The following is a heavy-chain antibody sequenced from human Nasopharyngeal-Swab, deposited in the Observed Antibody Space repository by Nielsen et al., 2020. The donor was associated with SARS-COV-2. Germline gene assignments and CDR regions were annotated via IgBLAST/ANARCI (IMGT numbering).Heavy chain of an antibody. D-gene: IGHD1-26*01. J-gene: IGHJ6*02. V-gene: IGHV4-39*01. CDR2: IYYSGST. Sequence: WISQPPGRGLEWIGSIYYSGSTYYTPSLKSRGTRSVATSTNQFSLKLSSVTAADTAVYYCASQGSGSYYLLYYYYGMDAWGQGTTVTVSS. CDR3: ASQGSGSYYLLYYYYGMDA.